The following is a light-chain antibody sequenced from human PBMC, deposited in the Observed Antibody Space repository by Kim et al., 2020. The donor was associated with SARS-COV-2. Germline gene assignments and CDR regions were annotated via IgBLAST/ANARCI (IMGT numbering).Light chain of an antibody. J-gene: IGKJ4*01. V-gene: IGKV3-11*01. CDR1: KSVSSY. CDR2: DAS. Sequence: AAGERGTLTCRARKSVSSYLAWYQQKPGQAARLLIYDASNRAPGIPARCSGSGCGTDFTLTISSLEPEDFAVYYCQQRAYWPPLTFGGGTKVDIK. CDR3: QQRAYWPPLT.